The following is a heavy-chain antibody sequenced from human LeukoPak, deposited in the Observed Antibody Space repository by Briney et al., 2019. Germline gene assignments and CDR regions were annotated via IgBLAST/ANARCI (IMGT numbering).Heavy chain of an antibody. Sequence: GGSLRLSRAASGFTFSSYVMYWVRQAPGKGLEWVSAISASGGSTYYADSVKGRFTISRDNSKNTLYLQMNSLRAEDTAVYHCAKDRCSGGSCYFDYRGQGTLVTVSS. CDR1: GFTFSSYV. V-gene: IGHV3-23*01. CDR2: ISASGGST. CDR3: AKDRCSGGSCYFDY. J-gene: IGHJ4*02. D-gene: IGHD2-15*01.